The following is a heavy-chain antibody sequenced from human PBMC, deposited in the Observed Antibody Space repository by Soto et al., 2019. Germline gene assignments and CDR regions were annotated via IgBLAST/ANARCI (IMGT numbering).Heavy chain of an antibody. CDR1: GFTFTTTW. CDR3: TTVRTY. Sequence: PGGSLRLSCVASGFTFTTTWMNRVRQAPGKGPEWVGRIKTNAEGGTAEYAAPVKGRFTISRDDSKNTVSLQMIGLKTEDSAIYDCTTVRTYWGQGTQVTGSS. J-gene: IGHJ4*02. V-gene: IGHV3-15*07. CDR2: IKTNAEGGTA.